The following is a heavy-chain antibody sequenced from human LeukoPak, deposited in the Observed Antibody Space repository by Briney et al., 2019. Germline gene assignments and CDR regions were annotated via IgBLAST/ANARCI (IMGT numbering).Heavy chain of an antibody. J-gene: IGHJ5*02. CDR2: ISAYNGNT. D-gene: IGHD6-19*01. CDR3: ARGSSQQWPSNWFDP. V-gene: IGHV1-18*01. Sequence: ASVKVSCKASGYTFTSYGISWVRQAPGQGLEWMGWISAYNGNTNYAQKLQGRATMTTDTSTSTAYMELRSLRSDDTAVYYCARGSSQQWPSNWFDPWGQGTLVTVSS. CDR1: GYTFTSYG.